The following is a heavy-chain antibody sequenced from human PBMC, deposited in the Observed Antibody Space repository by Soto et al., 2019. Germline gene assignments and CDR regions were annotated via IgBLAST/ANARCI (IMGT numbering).Heavy chain of an antibody. CDR2: INHSGST. CDR1: GGSFSGYY. D-gene: IGHD1-26*01. V-gene: IGHV4-34*01. Sequence: PSETLSLTCAVYGGSFSGYYWSWIRQPPGKGLEWIGEINHSGSTNYNPSLKSRVTISVDTSKNQFSLKLSSVTAADTAVYYCAREGTVGDTIDYWGQGTLVTVSS. CDR3: AREGTVGDTIDY. J-gene: IGHJ4*02.